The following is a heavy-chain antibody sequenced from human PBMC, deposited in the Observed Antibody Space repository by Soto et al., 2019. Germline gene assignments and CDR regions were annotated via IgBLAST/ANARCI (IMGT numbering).Heavy chain of an antibody. J-gene: IGHJ6*02. V-gene: IGHV4-59*01. Sequence: ERLGGAGPVSGGSSRSYEWTWILEPPGKGLELIGYIYYSGSTRYNPSLKSRVTISVDMSKNQFSLKPSSVIAADTAVYSCARAYGGLDNGLDVWGQGIEVTVYS. D-gene: IGHD5-12*01. CDR2: IYYSGST. CDR3: ARAYGGLDNGLDV. CDR1: GGSSRSYE.